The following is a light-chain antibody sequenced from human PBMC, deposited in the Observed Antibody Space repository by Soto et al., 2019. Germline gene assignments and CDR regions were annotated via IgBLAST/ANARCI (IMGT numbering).Light chain of an antibody. Sequence: QSALTQPPSVSGSPGQSVTISCTGTSSDVGSYNRVSWYQQPPGTAPKLMIYEVSYRPSGVPDRFSGSKSGNTASLTISGLQAEDEADYYCASYTRTTTLVFGGGTKLTVL. CDR1: SSDVGSYNR. J-gene: IGLJ2*01. CDR2: EVS. V-gene: IGLV2-18*02. CDR3: ASYTRTTTLV.